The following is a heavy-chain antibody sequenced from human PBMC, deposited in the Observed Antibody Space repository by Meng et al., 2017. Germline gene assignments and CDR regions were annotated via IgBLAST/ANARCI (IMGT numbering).Heavy chain of an antibody. V-gene: IGHV1-2*06. D-gene: IGHD3-10*01. Sequence: QVQLVQSGAEVKKPGSSVKVSCKASGGTFSSYAISWVRQAPGQGLEWMGRINPNSGGTNYAQKFQGRVTMTRDTSISTAYMELSRLRSDDTAVYYCARDYGSGRIILHFDYWGQGTLVTVSS. J-gene: IGHJ4*02. CDR1: GGTFSSYA. CDR2: INPNSGGT. CDR3: ARDYGSGRIILHFDY.